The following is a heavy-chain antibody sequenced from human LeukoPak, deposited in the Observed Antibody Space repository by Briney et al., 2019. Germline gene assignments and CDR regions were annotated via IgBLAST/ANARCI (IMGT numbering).Heavy chain of an antibody. V-gene: IGHV1-18*01. CDR3: ACYDSSGYSYVY. CDR2: ISAYNGNT. Sequence: GASVKVSCKASGYTFTSYGISWVRQAPGQGLEWMGWISAYNGNTNYAQKLQGRVTMTTDTSTSTAYMELRSLRTDDTAVYYCACYDSSGYSYVYWGQGTLVTVSS. CDR1: GYTFTSYG. D-gene: IGHD3-22*01. J-gene: IGHJ4*02.